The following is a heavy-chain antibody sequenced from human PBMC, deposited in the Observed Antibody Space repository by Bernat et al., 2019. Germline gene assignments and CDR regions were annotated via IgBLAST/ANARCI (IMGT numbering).Heavy chain of an antibody. CDR1: GFTFRSYG. CDR2: ISDTVSST. V-gene: IGHV3-23*04. J-gene: IGHJ3*02. CDR3: AKDSPVLTI. Sequence: EVQLVESGGGLVQPGGSLRLSCAASGFTFRSYGMSWVRQTPGRGLEWVSAISDTVSSTYYADSVKGRFTISRDNSKNTLFLQMNSLGAEDTAVYYCAKDSPVLTIWGQGTMVTVSS. D-gene: IGHD2-8*01.